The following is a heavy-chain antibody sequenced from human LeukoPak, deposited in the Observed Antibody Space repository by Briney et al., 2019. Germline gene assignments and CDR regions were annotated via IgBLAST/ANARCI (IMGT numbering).Heavy chain of an antibody. Sequence: PSETLSLTCTVSGGSISSGDYYWSWIRQPPGKGLEWIGYIYYSGSTYYNPSLKSRVTISVDTSKNQFSLKLSSVTAADTAVYYCARGSGIAAAETIIGDYWGQGTLVTVSS. CDR2: IYYSGST. CDR1: GGSISSGDYY. J-gene: IGHJ4*02. CDR3: ARGSGIAAAETIIGDY. V-gene: IGHV4-30-4*01. D-gene: IGHD6-13*01.